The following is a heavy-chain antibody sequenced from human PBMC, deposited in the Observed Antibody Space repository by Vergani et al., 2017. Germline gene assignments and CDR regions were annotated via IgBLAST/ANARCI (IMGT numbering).Heavy chain of an antibody. CDR1: GVSIGSNSYY. D-gene: IGHD6-19*01. V-gene: IGHV4-39*01. J-gene: IGHJ1*01. CDR3: TRHGRSGWAGYFQH. CDR2: IYYTGTT. Sequence: QLQLQESGPGLVKPSETLSLTCTVSGVSIGSNSYYWGWIRQPPGKGLEWIGTIYYTGTTYYNEAHKSRLTISVDTPKNQFSLNLTSVTAADTAVYYCTRHGRSGWAGYFQHLGQGTLVTASS.